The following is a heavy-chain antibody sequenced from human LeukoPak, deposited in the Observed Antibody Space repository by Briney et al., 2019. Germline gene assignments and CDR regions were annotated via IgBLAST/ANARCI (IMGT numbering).Heavy chain of an antibody. D-gene: IGHD6-19*01. Sequence: PGRSLRLSCAASGFTYDDSAMHWVRQAPGKGLEWVSGISWNSGSIGCADSVKGRFTISRDNAKNSLYLQMNSLRAEDTALYYCAKSPVAGPYYFDSWVQGTLVTVSS. CDR2: ISWNSGSI. V-gene: IGHV3-9*01. CDR3: AKSPVAGPYYFDS. J-gene: IGHJ4*02. CDR1: GFTYDDSA.